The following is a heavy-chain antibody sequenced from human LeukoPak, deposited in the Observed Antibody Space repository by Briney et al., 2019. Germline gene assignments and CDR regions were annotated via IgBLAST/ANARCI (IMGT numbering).Heavy chain of an antibody. Sequence: SETLSLTCTVSGGSISSYYWRWIRQPPGKGLEWIGYIYYSGSTNYNPSLKSRVTISVDTSKNQFSLKLSSVTAADTAVYYCARLSYGDYPPDDAFDIWGQGTMVTVSS. J-gene: IGHJ3*02. V-gene: IGHV4-59*01. CDR2: IYYSGST. CDR3: ARLSYGDYPPDDAFDI. CDR1: GGSISSYY. D-gene: IGHD4-17*01.